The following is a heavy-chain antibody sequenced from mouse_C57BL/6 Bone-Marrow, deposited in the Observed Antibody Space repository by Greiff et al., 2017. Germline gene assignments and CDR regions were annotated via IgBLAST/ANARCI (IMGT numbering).Heavy chain of an antibody. V-gene: IGHV1-64*01. CDR2: IHPNSGST. Sequence: QVHVKQPGAELVKPGASVKLSCKASGYTFTSYWMHWVKQRPGQGLEWIGMIHPNSGSTNYNEKFKSKATLTVDKSSSTSYMQLSSLTSDDSAVYYCARDLIYYGNYGFAYWGQGSLVTVSA. J-gene: IGHJ3*01. CDR3: ARDLIYYGNYGFAY. D-gene: IGHD2-1*01. CDR1: GYTFTSYW.